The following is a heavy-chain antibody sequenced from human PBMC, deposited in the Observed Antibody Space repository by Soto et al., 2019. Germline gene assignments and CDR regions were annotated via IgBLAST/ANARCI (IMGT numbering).Heavy chain of an antibody. D-gene: IGHD3-22*01. Sequence: TLSLTCAVSGGSISSGGYSWSWIRQPPGKGLEWIGSIYHRVSTYYNTSLMSRVTISVDMSKNQFSLKLSSVTAADTAVYYSARARGDSSGYYFYPPCYYFDYWGQGTLVTVSA. CDR2: IYHRVST. V-gene: IGHV4-30-2*01. CDR1: GGSISSGGYS. CDR3: ARARGDSSGYYFYPPCYYFDY. J-gene: IGHJ4*02.